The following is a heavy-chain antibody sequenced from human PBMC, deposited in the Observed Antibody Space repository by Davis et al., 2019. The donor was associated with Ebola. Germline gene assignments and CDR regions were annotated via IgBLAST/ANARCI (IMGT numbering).Heavy chain of an antibody. CDR3: ARSTSCSN. D-gene: IGHD2-2*01. V-gene: IGHV3-30*04. CDR1: GFTFSSYA. CDR2: ISYDGSNK. J-gene: IGHJ4*02. Sequence: ALRLSCAASGFTFSSYAMHWVRQAPGKGLEWVAVISYDGSNKYYADSVKGRFTISRDNSKNTLYLQMNSLRAEDTAVYYCARSTSCSNWGQGTLVTVSS.